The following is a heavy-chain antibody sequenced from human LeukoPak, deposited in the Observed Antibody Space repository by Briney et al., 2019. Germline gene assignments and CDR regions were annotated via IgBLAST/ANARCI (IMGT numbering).Heavy chain of an antibody. CDR1: GCTFTSYY. Sequence: GASVKVSCRASGCTFTSYYMYWVRQAPGQGLEWMGIINPSGGSTSYAQKFEGRVTMTRDTSTSTVYMELSSLRSEDTAVYYCARSGHQNFDYWGQGTLVTVSS. D-gene: IGHD1-14*01. CDR3: ARSGHQNFDY. J-gene: IGHJ4*02. CDR2: INPSGGST. V-gene: IGHV1-46*01.